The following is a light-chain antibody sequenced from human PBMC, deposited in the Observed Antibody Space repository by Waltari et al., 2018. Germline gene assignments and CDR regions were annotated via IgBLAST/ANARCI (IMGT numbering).Light chain of an antibody. CDR2: AAS. CDR3: QQSYSTPHT. CDR1: QNVRHY. J-gene: IGKJ2*01. V-gene: IGKV1-39*01. Sequence: DIQVTESPSSLSASVGDRVTITCRASQNVRHYLNWYQQAPGEAPKLLIYAASSLQSGVPSRFSGTGSGTDFNITITSLQREDFSTYYCQQSYSTPHTFGQGTKVAI.